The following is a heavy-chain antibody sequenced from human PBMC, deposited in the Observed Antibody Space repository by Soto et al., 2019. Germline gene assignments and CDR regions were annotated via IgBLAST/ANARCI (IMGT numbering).Heavy chain of an antibody. CDR3: GRIAGPGRGPWFDP. CDR2: ISYSGST. CDR1: GYAISSSNW. J-gene: IGHJ5*02. Sequence: SETLSLTCAVTGYAISSSNWWGWIRQPPGKGLEWIGYISYSGSTYYNRSLKSRVTMSVDTSKNQFFLDLSSVTAVDTAVYYCGRIAGPGRGPWFDPWGQGTLVTVSS. D-gene: IGHD6-13*01. V-gene: IGHV4-28*01.